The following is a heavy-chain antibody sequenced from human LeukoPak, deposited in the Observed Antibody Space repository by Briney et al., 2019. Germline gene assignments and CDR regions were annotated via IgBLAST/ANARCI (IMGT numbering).Heavy chain of an antibody. CDR1: GGSISSGGYS. Sequence: PSETLSLTCAVSGGSISSGGYSWSWIRQPPGKGLEWIGYIYHSGSTYYNPSLKSRVTISVDRSKNQFSLKLSSVTAADTAVYYCARGDDFDYGVEVWGQGTTVTVSS. J-gene: IGHJ6*02. CDR3: ARGDDFDYGVEV. V-gene: IGHV4-30-2*01. D-gene: IGHD3-3*01. CDR2: IYHSGST.